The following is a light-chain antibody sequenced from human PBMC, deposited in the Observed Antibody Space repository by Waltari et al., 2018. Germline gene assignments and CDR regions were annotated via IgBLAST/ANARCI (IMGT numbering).Light chain of an antibody. J-gene: IGLJ2*01. CDR1: SSDVGGYNY. Sequence: QSALTQPASVSGSPGQSITISCTGASSDVGGYNYVSWYQQHPGKAPKLMIYDVSNRPSGVCNLFSGSKCGNTASLTISGLQAEDEADYYCSSYTSGSTLVFGGGTKLTVL. V-gene: IGLV2-14*03. CDR3: SSYTSGSTLV. CDR2: DVS.